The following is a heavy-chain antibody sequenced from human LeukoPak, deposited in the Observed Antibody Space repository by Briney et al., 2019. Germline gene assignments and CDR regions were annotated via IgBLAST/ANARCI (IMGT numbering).Heavy chain of an antibody. CDR3: ARAGRGRYYGSYFDY. CDR2: INPSGGST. CDR1: GYTFTSYY. D-gene: IGHD1-26*01. J-gene: IGHJ4*02. V-gene: IGHV1-46*01. Sequence: ASVKVSCKASGYTFTSYYMHWVRQAPGLGLEWMGIINPSGGSTSYAQKFQGRVTMTRDTSTSTVYMELSSLRSEDTAVYYCARAGRGRYYGSYFDYWGQGTLVTVSS.